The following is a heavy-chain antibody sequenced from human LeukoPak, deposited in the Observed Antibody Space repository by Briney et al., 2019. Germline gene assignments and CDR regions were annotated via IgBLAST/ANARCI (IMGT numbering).Heavy chain of an antibody. D-gene: IGHD6-19*01. CDR2: ISGSGDST. Sequence: GGSLRLSCETSGSTFSSYAMSWVRQAPGKGLEWVSAISGSGDSTYYADSVKGRFTISRDNSKNTLSLQMSSLRAEETAVYYCAKVDSSGWYGGVAFDIWGQGTMVTVSS. CDR3: AKVDSSGWYGGVAFDI. CDR1: GSTFSSYA. V-gene: IGHV3-23*01. J-gene: IGHJ3*02.